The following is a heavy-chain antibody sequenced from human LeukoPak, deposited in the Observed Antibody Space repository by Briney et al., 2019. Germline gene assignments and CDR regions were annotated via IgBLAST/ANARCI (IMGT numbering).Heavy chain of an antibody. CDR2: INPNSGGT. Sequence: RASVKVSCKASGYTFTGYYMHWVRQAPGQGLEWMGWINPNSGGTNYAQKFQGRVTMTRDTSISTAYMELSRLRSDDTAVYYCARDPYSNPWSHYYMDVWGKGTTVTVSS. CDR3: ARDPYSNPWSHYYMDV. D-gene: IGHD4-11*01. CDR1: GYTFTGYY. J-gene: IGHJ6*03. V-gene: IGHV1-2*02.